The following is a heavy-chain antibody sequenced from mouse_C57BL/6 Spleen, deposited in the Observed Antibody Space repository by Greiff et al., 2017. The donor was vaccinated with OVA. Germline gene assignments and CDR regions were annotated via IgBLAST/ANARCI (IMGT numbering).Heavy chain of an antibody. CDR3: AREDGDGYYFDY. Sequence: VQLQQSGPELVKPGDSVKISCKASGYSFTGYFMNWVMQSHGKSLEWIGRINPYNGDTFYNQKFKGKATLTVDKSSSTAHMELRSLTSEDSAVYYCAREDGDGYYFDYWGQGTTLTVSS. J-gene: IGHJ2*01. D-gene: IGHD3-3*01. CDR2: INPYNGDT. V-gene: IGHV1-20*01. CDR1: GYSFTGYF.